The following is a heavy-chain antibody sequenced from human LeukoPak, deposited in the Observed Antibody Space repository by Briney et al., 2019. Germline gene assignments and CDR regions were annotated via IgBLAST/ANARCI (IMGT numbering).Heavy chain of an antibody. J-gene: IGHJ3*02. CDR1: GGSISSYY. V-gene: IGHV4-4*07. CDR2: IYTSGST. CDR3: ARQTGSSWYYAFDI. D-gene: IGHD6-13*01. Sequence: SETLSLTCTVSGGSISSYYWSWIRQPAGKGLEWIGRIYTSGSTNYNPSLKSRVTMSVDTSKNQFSLKLSSVTTADTAVYYCARQTGSSWYYAFDIWGQGTVVTVSS.